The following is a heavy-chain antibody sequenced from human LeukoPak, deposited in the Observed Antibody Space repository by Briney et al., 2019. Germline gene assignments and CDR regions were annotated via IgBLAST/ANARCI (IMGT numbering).Heavy chain of an antibody. J-gene: IGHJ6*02. V-gene: IGHV1-46*01. CDR2: INPSGGST. D-gene: IGHD1-26*01. Sequence: GAPLKVSCKVSGYTLTSYYMHWVRQAPGQGLEWMGIINPSGGSTSSAQKFQGRVTMTRDTSTSTVYMELSSLRSEDTAVYYCAREWVSGYYYGMDVWGQGTTVTVSS. CDR3: AREWVSGYYYGMDV. CDR1: GYTLTSYY.